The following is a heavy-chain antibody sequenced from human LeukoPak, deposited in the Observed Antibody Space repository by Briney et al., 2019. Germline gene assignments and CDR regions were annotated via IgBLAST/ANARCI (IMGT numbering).Heavy chain of an antibody. CDR3: ARDTNIPESETFHY. Sequence: ASVKVSCKASGGTFSSYAISWVRQAPGQGLKWMGGIIPIFGTANYAQKFQGRVTITADESTSTAYMELSSLRSDDTAVYYCARDTNIPESETFHYWGQGTLVTVSS. J-gene: IGHJ4*02. CDR2: IIPIFGTA. CDR1: GGTFSSYA. V-gene: IGHV1-69*13. D-gene: IGHD2-2*02.